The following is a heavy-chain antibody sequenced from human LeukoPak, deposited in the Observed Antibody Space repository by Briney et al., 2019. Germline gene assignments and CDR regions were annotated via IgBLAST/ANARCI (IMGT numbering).Heavy chain of an antibody. CDR1: GGTFSSYA. CDR3: ARDETGGDTAMPD. V-gene: IGHV1-69*13. D-gene: IGHD5-18*01. J-gene: IGHJ4*02. Sequence: GASVKVSCKASGGTFSSYAISWVRQAPGQGLEWMGGIIPIFGTASYAQKFQGRVTITADESTSTAYMELSSLRSEDTAVYYCARDETGGDTAMPDWGQGTLVTVSS. CDR2: IIPIFGTA.